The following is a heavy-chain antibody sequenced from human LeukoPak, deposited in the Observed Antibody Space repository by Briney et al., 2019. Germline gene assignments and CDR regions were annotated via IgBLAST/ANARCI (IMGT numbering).Heavy chain of an antibody. J-gene: IGHJ4*02. CDR3: ARDRRMDYQLPADN. CDR1: GYTFSKYG. Sequence: ASVKVSCKASGYTFSKYGISWVRQAPGQGLEWMGWISGYNAYTHYAQKLQGRVTMTTDTSTSTAYMELRSLRSDDTAVYYCARDRRMDYQLPADNWGQGTLVTVSS. D-gene: IGHD2-2*01. CDR2: ISGYNAYT. V-gene: IGHV1-18*01.